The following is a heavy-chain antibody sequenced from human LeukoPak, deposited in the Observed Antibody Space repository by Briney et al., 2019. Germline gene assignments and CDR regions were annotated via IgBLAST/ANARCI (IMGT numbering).Heavy chain of an antibody. D-gene: IGHD3-9*01. Sequence: SQTLSLTCAISGDSVSSNSAAWNWIRQSPSRGLEWLGSTYYRSKWYNDYAVSVKSRITINPDTSKNQFSLQLNSVTPEDTAVYYCARSDARDGSVWLRYFDWSHSLDAFDIWGQGTMVTVSS. J-gene: IGHJ3*02. V-gene: IGHV6-1*01. CDR3: ARSDARDGSVWLRYFDWSHSLDAFDI. CDR2: TYYRSKWYN. CDR1: GDSVSSNSAA.